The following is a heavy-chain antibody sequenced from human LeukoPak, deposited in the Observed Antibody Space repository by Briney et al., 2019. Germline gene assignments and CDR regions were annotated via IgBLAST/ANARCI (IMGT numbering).Heavy chain of an antibody. V-gene: IGHV3-33*01. D-gene: IGHD6-13*01. J-gene: IGHJ4*02. CDR3: VRRILTSEHSSRGGFGDY. CDR2: IWYDGSNK. Sequence: PGGALRLSCAASGFIFSSYGMHWVRQAPGKGLEWVAVIWYDGSNKYYADSVKGRFTISRDNSKNTLYLQMNSLRAEDTAVYYCVRRILTSEHSSRGGFGDYWGQGTLLTVSS. CDR1: GFIFSSYG.